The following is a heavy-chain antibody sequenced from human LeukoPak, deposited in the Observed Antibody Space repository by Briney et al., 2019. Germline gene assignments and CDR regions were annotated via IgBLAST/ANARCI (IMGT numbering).Heavy chain of an antibody. CDR3: ARRSYHCSSTSCYTYYYYMDV. CDR2: MNPNSGNT. CDR1: GYTFTSYD. D-gene: IGHD2-2*02. J-gene: IGHJ6*03. V-gene: IGHV1-8*01. Sequence: ASVKVSCKASGYTFTSYDINWVRQATGQGLEWMGWMNPNSGNTGYAQKFQGRVTMTRNTSISTAYMELSSLRSEDTAVYYCARRSYHCSSTSCYTYYYYMDVWGKGTTVTVSS.